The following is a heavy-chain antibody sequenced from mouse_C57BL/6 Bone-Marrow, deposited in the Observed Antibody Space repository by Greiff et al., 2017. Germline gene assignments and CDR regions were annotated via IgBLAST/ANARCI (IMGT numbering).Heavy chain of an antibody. Sequence: VQLQQSGAELVKPGASVKLFCTASGYTFTSYWMHWVKQRPGQGLAWIGMIHPNSGSTNYNEKFKSKATLTVDKSSITAYMPLSSLTAEDSAVYYCASPGGYDYAYYFDYWGQGTTLTGSS. J-gene: IGHJ2*01. V-gene: IGHV1-64*01. D-gene: IGHD2-4*01. CDR2: IHPNSGST. CDR3: ASPGGYDYAYYFDY. CDR1: GYTFTSYW.